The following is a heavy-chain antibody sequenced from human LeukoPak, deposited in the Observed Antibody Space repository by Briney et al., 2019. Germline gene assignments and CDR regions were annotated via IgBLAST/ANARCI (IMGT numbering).Heavy chain of an antibody. CDR3: AREDYCSGGSCYSGYFQH. V-gene: IGHV4-31*03. CDR2: IYYSGTT. D-gene: IGHD2-15*01. Sequence: SQTLSLTCTVSGGSISSGVYHWSWIRQQPGKGLEWIGYIYYSGTTNYNPSLKSRVTISVDTSKNQFSLKLSSVTAADTAVYYCAREDYCSGGSCYSGYFQHWGQGTLVTVSS. CDR1: GGSISSGVYH. J-gene: IGHJ1*01.